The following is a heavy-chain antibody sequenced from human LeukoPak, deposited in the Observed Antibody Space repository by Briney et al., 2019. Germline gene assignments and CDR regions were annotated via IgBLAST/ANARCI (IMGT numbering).Heavy chain of an antibody. Sequence: PSETLSLTCTVSGGSISSYYWSWIRQPPGKGLEWIGYIYHSGSTYYNPSLKSRVTISVDRSKNQFSLKLSSVTAADTAVYYCARDISSTSPHLDYWGQGTLVTVSS. V-gene: IGHV4-59*12. CDR2: IYHSGST. CDR1: GGSISSYY. J-gene: IGHJ4*02. CDR3: ARDISSTSPHLDY. D-gene: IGHD2-2*01.